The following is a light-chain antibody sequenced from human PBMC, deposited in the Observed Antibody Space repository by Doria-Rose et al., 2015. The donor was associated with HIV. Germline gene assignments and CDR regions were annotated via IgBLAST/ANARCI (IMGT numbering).Light chain of an antibody. Sequence: TQSPGTLSLSPGERATLSCRASQSVTSNYLAWYQQKPGQAPRLLIYGASSRVTGIPDRFSGSGSGTDFTLTISRLEPVDFAVYYRQQYGSTPPTFGQGTKVEIK. CDR1: QSVTSNY. CDR3: QQYGSTPPT. J-gene: IGKJ1*01. CDR2: GAS. V-gene: IGKV3-20*01.